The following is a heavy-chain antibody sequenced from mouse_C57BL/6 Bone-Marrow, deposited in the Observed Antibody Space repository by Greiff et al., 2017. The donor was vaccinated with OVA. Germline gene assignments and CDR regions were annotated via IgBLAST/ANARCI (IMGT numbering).Heavy chain of an antibody. V-gene: IGHV15-2*01. J-gene: IGHJ4*01. CDR1: DSEVFPIAY. CDR2: ILPSIGRT. D-gene: IGHD1-1*01. CDR3: ARDSYGKYYYAMDY. Sequence: QVQLQQSGSELRSPGSSVKLSCKDFDSEVFPIAYMCWVRQKPGHGFEWIGGILPSIGRTIYGEKFEDKATLDADTLSNTAYLELNSLTSEDSAIYYCARDSYGKYYYAMDYWGQGTSVTVSS.